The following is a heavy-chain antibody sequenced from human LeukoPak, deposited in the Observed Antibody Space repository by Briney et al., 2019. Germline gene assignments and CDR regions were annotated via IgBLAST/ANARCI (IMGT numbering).Heavy chain of an antibody. CDR3: AKALDGYNGMDV. Sequence: GGSLRLSCAASGFTFNTDAMTWVRQAPGKGLEWVSVISGSGDFTFYADSVKGRFTLSRDNSKNTLYLQMNSLRAEDTAIYYCAKALDGYNGMDVWGQGTTVIVSS. V-gene: IGHV3-23*01. D-gene: IGHD3-16*02. CDR2: ISGSGDFT. J-gene: IGHJ6*02. CDR1: GFTFNTDA.